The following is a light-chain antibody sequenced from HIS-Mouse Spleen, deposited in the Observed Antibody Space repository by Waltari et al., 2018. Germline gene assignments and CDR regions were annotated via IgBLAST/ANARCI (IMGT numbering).Light chain of an antibody. CDR3: CSYAGSYNWV. Sequence: QSALTQPRSVSGAPGQSVTLSRTGTSSDVGGSYYVSWYQQHPGKAPKLMSYDVSKRPSGVPDRFSGSKSGNTASLTISGLQAEDEADYYCCSYAGSYNWVFGGGTKLTVL. V-gene: IGLV2-11*01. J-gene: IGLJ3*02. CDR2: DVS. CDR1: SSDVGGSYY.